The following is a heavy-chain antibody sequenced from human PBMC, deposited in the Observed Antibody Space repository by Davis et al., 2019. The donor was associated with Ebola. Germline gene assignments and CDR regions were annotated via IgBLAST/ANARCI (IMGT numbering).Heavy chain of an antibody. CDR2: IFSSGST. Sequence: SETLSLTCTVSGGSISNYYWSWIRRPPGKGLEWIGYIFSSGSTNYNPSLKSRVTISVDTSKNQFSLKLSSVTAADTAVYYCARVVLWFGEPLGYYFDYWGQGTLVTVSS. V-gene: IGHV4-59*01. CDR1: GGSISNYY. J-gene: IGHJ4*02. D-gene: IGHD3-10*01. CDR3: ARVVLWFGEPLGYYFDY.